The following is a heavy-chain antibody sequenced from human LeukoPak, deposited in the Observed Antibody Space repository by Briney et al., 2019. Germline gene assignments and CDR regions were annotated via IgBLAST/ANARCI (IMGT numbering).Heavy chain of an antibody. CDR3: AKPRASGSYYVSIDY. CDR1: GFTFDDYA. CDR2: ISWDGDST. Sequence: PGGSLRLSCAASGFTFDDYAMHWVRQAPGKGLECVSLISWDGDSTYYSDSVKGRFTISRDNNKNSLYLQMNSLRTEDTAVYYCAKPRASGSYYVSIDYWGQGTLVTVSS. J-gene: IGHJ4*02. V-gene: IGHV3-43D*03. D-gene: IGHD1-26*01.